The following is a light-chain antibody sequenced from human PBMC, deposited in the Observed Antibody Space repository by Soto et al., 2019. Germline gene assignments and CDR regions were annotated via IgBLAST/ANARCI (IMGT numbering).Light chain of an antibody. CDR3: QSYDSSLSGSEV. CDR1: SSNIGAGHD. J-gene: IGLJ1*01. V-gene: IGLV1-40*01. CDR2: GNG. Sequence: QSVLTQPPSVAGAPGQRVTISCTGSSSNIGAGHDVHWYQHLPGTPPKLLIYGNGNRPSGVPDRFSGSKSGTSASLAITGLQAEDEADYYCQSYDSSLSGSEVFGTGTKLTVL.